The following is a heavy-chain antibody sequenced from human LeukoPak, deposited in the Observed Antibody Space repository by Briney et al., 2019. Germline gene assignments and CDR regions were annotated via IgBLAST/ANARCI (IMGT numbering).Heavy chain of an antibody. Sequence: PGGSLRLSCAASGFTFSTYTMNWVRQAPGKGLEWVSYISGSSGSIYYADSVKGRFTISRDNAKNSLYLQMNSLRAEDTGVYYCARDPFDYDLADDVGGSDYYGLDVWGQGTTVTVSS. CDR3: ARDPFDYDLADDVGGSDYYGLDV. CDR2: ISGSSGSI. J-gene: IGHJ6*02. CDR1: GFTFSTYT. V-gene: IGHV3-48*01. D-gene: IGHD3-16*01.